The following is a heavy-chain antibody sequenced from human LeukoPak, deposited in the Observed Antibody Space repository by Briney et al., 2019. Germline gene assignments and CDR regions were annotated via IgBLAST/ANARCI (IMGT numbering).Heavy chain of an antibody. J-gene: IGHJ1*01. CDR2: ISYDGSYK. V-gene: IGHV3-33*05. CDR3: AKAEDYYGSGSYGDFQH. D-gene: IGHD3-10*01. Sequence: GGSLRLSCAASGFTFSNYGMHWVRQAPGKGLEWVAVISYDGSYKYYADSVKGRFTISRDNSKNTLSLQMNSLRAEDTAVYYCAKAEDYYGSGSYGDFQHWGQGTLVTVSS. CDR1: GFTFSNYG.